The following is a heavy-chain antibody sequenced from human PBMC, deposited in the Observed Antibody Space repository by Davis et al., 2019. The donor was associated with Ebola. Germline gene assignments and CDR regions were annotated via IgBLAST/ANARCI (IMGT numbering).Heavy chain of an antibody. CDR3: ARELGRIAVADRGDY. J-gene: IGHJ4*02. CDR2: IIPILGIA. D-gene: IGHD6-19*01. V-gene: IGHV1-69*04. Sequence: SVQVSCKASGGTFSTSALSWVRQAPGQGLEWMGRIIPILGIANYAQKFQGRVTITADKSTSTAYMELSSLRSEDTAVYYCARELGRIAVADRGDYWGQGTLVTVSS. CDR1: GGTFSTSA.